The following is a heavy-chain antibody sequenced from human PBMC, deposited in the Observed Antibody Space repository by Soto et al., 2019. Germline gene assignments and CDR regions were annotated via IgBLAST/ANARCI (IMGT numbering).Heavy chain of an antibody. J-gene: IGHJ6*02. CDR3: ARERADIVVAPVATSGMDV. CDR2: ISHDGQNQ. Sequence: QVQLVESGGGVVPPGRSLKLSCIASGFAFVSHGMHWVRQVSGKGLEWVAVISHDGQNQYYRESVKGRFTISRDNSKNSLFLEVHSLRVEDTAVYYCARERADIVVAPVATSGMDVWGQGTAVTVSS. V-gene: IGHV3-30*03. CDR1: GFAFVSHG. D-gene: IGHD2-2*01.